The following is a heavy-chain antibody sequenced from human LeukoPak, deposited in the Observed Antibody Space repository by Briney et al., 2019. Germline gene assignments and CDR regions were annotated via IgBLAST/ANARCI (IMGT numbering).Heavy chain of an antibody. Sequence: RASVRVPCKASGGTFSSYAISWVRQAPGQGLEWMGGIIPIFGTANYAQKFQGRVTITADESTSTAYMELSSLTSEDTAVYYCASLPCSGGSCYLGWGQGTLVTVSS. CDR2: IIPIFGTA. D-gene: IGHD2-15*01. J-gene: IGHJ4*02. CDR1: GGTFSSYA. V-gene: IGHV1-69*13. CDR3: ASLPCSGGSCYLG.